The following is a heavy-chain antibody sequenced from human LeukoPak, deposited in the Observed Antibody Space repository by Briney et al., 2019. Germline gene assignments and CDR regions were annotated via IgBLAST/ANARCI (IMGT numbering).Heavy chain of an antibody. Sequence: PSQTLSLTCTVSGGSMSSGSYYWSWIRQHPGKGLEWIAYIYYNGITYYNPSLKSRVTISVDTSKNQFSLRLSSVTAADTAICYCARGDSGGYYNFDYWGQGTLVTISS. CDR3: ARGDSGGYYNFDY. D-gene: IGHD3-22*01. V-gene: IGHV4-31*03. CDR2: IYYNGIT. CDR1: GGSMSSGSYY. J-gene: IGHJ4*02.